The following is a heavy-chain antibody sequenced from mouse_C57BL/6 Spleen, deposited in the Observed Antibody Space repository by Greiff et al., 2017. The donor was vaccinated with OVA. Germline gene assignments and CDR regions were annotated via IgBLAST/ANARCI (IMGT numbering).Heavy chain of an antibody. CDR2: IDPVNGNT. V-gene: IGHV14-3*01. CDR3: AGLYYFGSIPYSIDY. D-gene: IGHD1-1*01. CDR1: GFNIKNTY. Sequence: EVQLQQSVAELVRPGASVKLSCTASGFNIKNTYMHWVKQRPEQGLEWIGRIDPVNGNTTYAPKFQGKATITADTSSNTATLHRSRLTSEDTAIYYCAGLYYFGSIPYSIDYWGQGTTLTVSS. J-gene: IGHJ2*01.